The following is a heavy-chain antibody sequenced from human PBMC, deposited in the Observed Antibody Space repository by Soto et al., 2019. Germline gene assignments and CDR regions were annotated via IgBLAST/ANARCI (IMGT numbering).Heavy chain of an antibody. J-gene: IGHJ3*02. D-gene: IGHD3-16*02. Sequence: EVQLLESGGGLVQPGGSLRLSRAASGFTFSSYAMSWVRQAPGKGLEWVSAISGSGGSTYYADSVKGRFTISRDNSKNTLYLQMNSLRAEDTAVYYCAKDLTNDYVWGSYRTPRGDAFDIWGQGTMVTVSS. CDR1: GFTFSSYA. CDR2: ISGSGGST. V-gene: IGHV3-23*01. CDR3: AKDLTNDYVWGSYRTPRGDAFDI.